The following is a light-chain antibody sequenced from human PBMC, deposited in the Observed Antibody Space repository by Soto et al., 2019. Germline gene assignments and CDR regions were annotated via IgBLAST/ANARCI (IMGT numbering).Light chain of an antibody. CDR3: CSHAGGSSWV. J-gene: IGLJ3*02. Sequence: QSALTQPPSASGSPGQSVTISCTGTRNDIGAYEFVSWYQHHPGKAPKLIIYEVVQRPSGVPDRFSGSKSGNTASLTVSGLQAADEADYYCCSHAGGSSWVFGGGTKLTVL. CDR2: EVV. CDR1: RNDIGAYEF. V-gene: IGLV2-8*01.